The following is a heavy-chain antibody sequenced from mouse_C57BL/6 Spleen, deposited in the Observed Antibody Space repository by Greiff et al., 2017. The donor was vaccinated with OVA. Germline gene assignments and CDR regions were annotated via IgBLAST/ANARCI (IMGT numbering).Heavy chain of an antibody. CDR1: GYTFTDYN. J-gene: IGHJ1*03. CDR3: ARSTYYGSSCWYFDV. V-gene: IGHV1-22*01. CDR2: INPNNGGT. Sequence: VQLQQSGSELVKPGASVKMSCKASGYTFTDYNMHWVKQSHGKSLEWIGYINPNNGGTSYNQKFNGKSTLTVTKSSSTAYMERRSLTSEDSAVYYCARSTYYGSSCWYFDVWGTGTTVTVSS. D-gene: IGHD1-1*01.